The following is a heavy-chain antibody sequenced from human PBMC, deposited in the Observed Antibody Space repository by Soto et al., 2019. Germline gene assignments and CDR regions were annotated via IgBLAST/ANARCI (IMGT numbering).Heavy chain of an antibody. J-gene: IGHJ6*02. Sequence: QVQVVESGGGVVQPGRSLRLSCAASGFTFSSFGMHWVRQAPGKGLEWVSLIWYDGSKKSYGDSVKGRFTISRDNCRNTVYLQMNSLRADDTAVYYCARDASYNSLWSGYYPSRNGMDVWGQGTTVTVSS. V-gene: IGHV3-33*01. CDR2: IWYDGSKK. D-gene: IGHD3-3*01. CDR3: ARDASYNSLWSGYYPSRNGMDV. CDR1: GFTFSSFG.